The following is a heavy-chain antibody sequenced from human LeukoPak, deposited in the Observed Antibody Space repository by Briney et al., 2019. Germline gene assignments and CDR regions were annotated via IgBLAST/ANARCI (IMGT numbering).Heavy chain of an antibody. CDR1: GFTFSTNA. J-gene: IGHJ4*02. D-gene: IGHD6-13*01. CDR3: APDLRGSAWSLDD. Sequence: GGSLRLSCAASGFTFSTNAMAWVRQAPGEGLEWVLAIRGSGDDTYLADSVKGRFTISRDNSKTTLYLQMDGLRAEATAKYYCAPDLRGSAWSLDDWGQGTLVTVSS. V-gene: IGHV3-23*01. CDR2: IRGSGDDT.